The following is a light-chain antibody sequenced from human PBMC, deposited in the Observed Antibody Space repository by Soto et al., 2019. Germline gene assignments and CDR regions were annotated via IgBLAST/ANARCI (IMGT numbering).Light chain of an antibody. CDR2: AGS. V-gene: IGKV1-39*01. Sequence: DIHMTHSPSSLSASIGDRVTITCRASQSISTHLNLYQQKPGKAPRVLIYAGSTLPSGVPSRFSASGSGTDFTLAISGLQPADIATYYCQQSYTTPQTFGQGTKVDIK. CDR1: QSISTH. J-gene: IGKJ1*01. CDR3: QQSYTTPQT.